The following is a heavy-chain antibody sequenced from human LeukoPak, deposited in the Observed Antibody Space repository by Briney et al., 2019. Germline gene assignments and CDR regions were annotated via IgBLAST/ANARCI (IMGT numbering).Heavy chain of an antibody. Sequence: GGTLSLSCAASGVTFNSYGMSWVRQAPGKGLEWVSAISGSGGSTYYADSVKGRFTISRDNSKNTLYLQMNSLRAEDTAVYYCAKENLSSSWEIPHDYWGQGTLVTVSS. D-gene: IGHD6-13*01. CDR3: AKENLSSSWEIPHDY. J-gene: IGHJ4*02. V-gene: IGHV3-23*01. CDR1: GVTFNSYG. CDR2: ISGSGGST.